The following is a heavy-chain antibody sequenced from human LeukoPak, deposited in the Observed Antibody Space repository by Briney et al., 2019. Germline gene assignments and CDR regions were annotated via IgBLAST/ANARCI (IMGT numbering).Heavy chain of an antibody. V-gene: IGHV3-74*01. CDR1: GFTFSSHW. CDR2: ISGTGSTT. Sequence: PGGSLRLSCAASGFTFSSHWMHWVRQAPGKGLVWVSRISGTGSTTNYADSVKGRFTISRDNARNTLHRQMNGLRFEDTGVYYCACRGVAATSGLDLWGQGTTVTVSS. D-gene: IGHD2-15*01. CDR3: ACRGVAATSGLDL. J-gene: IGHJ6*02.